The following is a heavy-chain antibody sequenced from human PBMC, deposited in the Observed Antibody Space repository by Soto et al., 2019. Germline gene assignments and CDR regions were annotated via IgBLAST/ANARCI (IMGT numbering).Heavy chain of an antibody. CDR2: IIPIFGTA. Sequence: QVQLVQSGTEVKKPGSSVKVSCKASVGTFRSYAIRWLRQAPGQGLEWMGGIIPIFGTANYALKFQGRVTITADESTHTAYMELSSPTSEDTAIYYCSSERLGDPRYYGLYVWGQGTTVTVSS. CDR1: VGTFRSYA. V-gene: IGHV1-69*01. D-gene: IGHD3-16*01. CDR3: SSERLGDPRYYGLYV. J-gene: IGHJ6*01.